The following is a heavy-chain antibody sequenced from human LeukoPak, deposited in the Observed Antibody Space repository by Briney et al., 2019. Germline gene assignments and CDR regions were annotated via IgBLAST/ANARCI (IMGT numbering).Heavy chain of an antibody. D-gene: IGHD6-19*01. CDR1: GYTFTSYD. V-gene: IGHV1-8*03. Sequence: GASVKVSCKASGYTFTSYDINWVRQATGQGLEWMGWMNPNSGNTGYAQKFQGRVTITRNTSISTAYMELSSLRSEDTAAYYCARGFGAVAGTKPDDYWGQGTLVTVSS. CDR3: ARGFGAVAGTKPDDY. CDR2: MNPNSGNT. J-gene: IGHJ4*02.